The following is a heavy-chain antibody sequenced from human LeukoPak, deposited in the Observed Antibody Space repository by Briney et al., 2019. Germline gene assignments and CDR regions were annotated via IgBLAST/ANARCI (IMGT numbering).Heavy chain of an antibody. CDR1: GFSFDDYA. D-gene: IGHD1-26*01. CDR2: ISWDGNKV. Sequence: GGSLRLSCVVSGFSFDDYAMHWVRQGPGKALEWVSVISWDGNKVAYADSVKGRFTISRDNAKNSLYLQMTSLRTEDTAFYYCAKDRPVATTLHHFDHWGLGTLVTVSS. CDR3: AKDRPVATTLHHFDH. J-gene: IGHJ4*02. V-gene: IGHV3-9*01.